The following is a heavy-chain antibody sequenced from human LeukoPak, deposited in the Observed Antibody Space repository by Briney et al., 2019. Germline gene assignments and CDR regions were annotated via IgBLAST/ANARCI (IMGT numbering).Heavy chain of an antibody. V-gene: IGHV4-4*02. D-gene: IGHD3-16*02. CDR3: ARVLYDYVWGSYRPPLT. J-gene: IGHJ5*02. CDR2: IYHSGST. CDR1: GGSISSSNW. Sequence: PSGTLSLTCAVSGGSISSSNWWSWVRQPPGKGLEWIGEIYHSGSTNCNPSLKSRVTISVDKSKNQFSLKLSSVTAADTAVYYCARVLYDYVWGSYRPPLTWGQGTLVTVSS.